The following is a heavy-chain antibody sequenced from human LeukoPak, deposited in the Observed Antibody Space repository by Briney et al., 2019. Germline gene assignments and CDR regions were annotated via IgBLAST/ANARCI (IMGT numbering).Heavy chain of an antibody. Sequence: SGGSLRLSCAASGFTFDDYAMHWVRQAPGKGLEWVSGISWNSGSIGYADSVKGRFTISRDNSKNTLYLQMNSLRAEDTAVYYCARAWEVTAFDYWGQGTLVTVSS. D-gene: IGHD1-26*01. CDR1: GFTFDDYA. V-gene: IGHV3-9*01. CDR2: ISWNSGSI. CDR3: ARAWEVTAFDY. J-gene: IGHJ4*02.